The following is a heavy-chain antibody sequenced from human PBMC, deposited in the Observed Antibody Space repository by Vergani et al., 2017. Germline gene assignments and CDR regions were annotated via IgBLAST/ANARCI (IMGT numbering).Heavy chain of an antibody. CDR2: ISGSGGST. J-gene: IGHJ4*02. D-gene: IGHD3-3*01. CDR3: AKDSAVFGVVPHFDY. CDR1: GFTFSSYA. Sequence: VQLVESGGGVVQPGRSLRLSCAASGFTFSSYAMSWVRQAPGKGLEWVSAISGSGGSTYYADSVKGRFTISRDNSKNTLYLQMNSLRAEDTAVYYCAKDSAVFGVVPHFDYWGQGTLVTVSS. V-gene: IGHV3-23*04.